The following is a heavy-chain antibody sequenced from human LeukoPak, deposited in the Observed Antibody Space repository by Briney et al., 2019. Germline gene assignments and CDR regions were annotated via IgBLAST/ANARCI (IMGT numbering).Heavy chain of an antibody. CDR3: ARAPLLYDSAHSNGWADAFDF. V-gene: IGHV6-1*01. CDR2: TYYRSKWYI. J-gene: IGHJ3*01. Sequence: SQTLSLTCAISGDSVSSSSAAWNWVRQSPSRGLEWLGRTYYRSKWYIDYALSLKSRITINPDTSKNQCSLHLNSVTPEDTAVYYCARAPLLYDSAHSNGWADAFDFWGQGTMVTVSS. D-gene: IGHD6-19*01. CDR1: GDSVSSSSAA.